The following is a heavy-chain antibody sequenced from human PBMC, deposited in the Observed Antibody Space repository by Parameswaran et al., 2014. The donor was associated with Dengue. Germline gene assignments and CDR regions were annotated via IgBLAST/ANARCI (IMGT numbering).Heavy chain of an antibody. J-gene: IGHJ4*02. D-gene: IGHD5-12*01. CDR3: ARDLRYSGYEPPRGGFDY. Sequence: WVRQAPGQGLEWMGIINPSGGSTSYAQKFQGRVTMTRDTSTSTVYMELSSLRSEDTAVYYCARDLRYSGYEPPRGGFDYWGQGTLVTVSS. CDR2: INPSGGST. V-gene: IGHV1-46*01.